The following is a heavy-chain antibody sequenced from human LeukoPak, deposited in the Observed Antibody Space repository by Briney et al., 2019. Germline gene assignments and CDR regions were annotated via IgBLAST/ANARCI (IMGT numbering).Heavy chain of an antibody. CDR1: GGTFSSYA. CDR3: ARAQFKYCSSTSCYLDY. V-gene: IGHV1-69*13. J-gene: IGHJ4*02. Sequence: ASVKVSCKASGGTFSSYAISWVRQAPGRGLEWMGGIIPIFGTANYAQKFQGRVTITADESTSTAYMELSSLRSEDMAVYYCARAQFKYCSSTSCYLDYWGQGTLVTVSS. D-gene: IGHD2-2*01. CDR2: IIPIFGTA.